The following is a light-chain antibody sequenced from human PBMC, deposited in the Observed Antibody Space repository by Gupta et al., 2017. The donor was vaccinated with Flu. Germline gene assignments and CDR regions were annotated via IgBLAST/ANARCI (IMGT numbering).Light chain of an antibody. CDR2: GAS. CDR1: QSVSSN. J-gene: IGKJ4*01. V-gene: IGKV3-15*01. Sequence: EIGLTQSPATLSVSPGERATLSCRSSQSVSSNLAWYQQKPGQAPRLLIYGASTRASGIPDRFSGSGSGTEFTLTISSLQSEDFAVYYCQQYNNCPLTFGGGTKVEIK. CDR3: QQYNNCPLT.